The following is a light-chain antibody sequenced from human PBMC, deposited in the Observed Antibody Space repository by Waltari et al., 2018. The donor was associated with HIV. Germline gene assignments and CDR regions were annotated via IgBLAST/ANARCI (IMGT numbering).Light chain of an antibody. Sequence: SHELAQPPSVSVSPGQTARITCSGDALPTQYVYWYQQKAGQAPVLVIHGNSRRPSGVPGRFSGSSSGTMATLTISAAQVDDEADYYCFSRDSSGRQGLFGGGTKLTVL. V-gene: IGLV3-10*01. CDR3: FSRDSSGRQGL. J-gene: IGLJ2*01. CDR2: GNS. CDR1: ALPTQY.